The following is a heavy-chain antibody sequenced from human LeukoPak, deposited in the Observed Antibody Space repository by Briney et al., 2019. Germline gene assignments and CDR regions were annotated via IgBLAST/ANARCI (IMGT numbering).Heavy chain of an antibody. CDR2: IYHSGST. J-gene: IGHJ3*02. Sequence: SETLSLTCTVSGGSISSYYWSWIRQPPGKGLEWIGYIYHSGSTYYNPSLKSRVTISVDRSKNQFSLKLSSVTAADTAVYYCARGVQNCGSDMSAFDIWGQGTMVTVSS. CDR1: GGSISSYY. V-gene: IGHV4-59*12. D-gene: IGHD7-27*01. CDR3: ARGVQNCGSDMSAFDI.